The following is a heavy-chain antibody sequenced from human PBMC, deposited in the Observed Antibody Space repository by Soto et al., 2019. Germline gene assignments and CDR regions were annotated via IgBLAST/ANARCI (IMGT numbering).Heavy chain of an antibody. CDR3: AHKGSGWSYFDY. D-gene: IGHD6-19*01. J-gene: IGHJ4*02. CDR2: IYWDDDK. V-gene: IGHV2-5*02. CDR1: GFSLITSGVG. Sequence: QITLKESGPPLVKPTQTLTLTCTFSGFSLITSGVGVGWIRQSSGKALEWLALIYWDDDKRYSSSLKSRLTITKDTSKNQVVLTMTNMDPVDTATYYCAHKGSGWSYFDYWGQGTLVTVSS.